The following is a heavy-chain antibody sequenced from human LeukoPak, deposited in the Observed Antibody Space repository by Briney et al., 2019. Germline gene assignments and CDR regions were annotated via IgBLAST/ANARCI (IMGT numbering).Heavy chain of an antibody. V-gene: IGHV3-23*01. D-gene: IGHD4-17*01. Sequence: GGSLRLSCAASGFTFSSYAMTWVRQAPGEGLEWVSAISPSGENTYYADSVKGRITISRGNSENTVYLQMNSLRVEDTAVYYCAKEGTTTVTTCFDYWGQGTLVTVSS. CDR3: AKEGTTTVTTCFDY. J-gene: IGHJ4*02. CDR2: ISPSGENT. CDR1: GFTFSSYA.